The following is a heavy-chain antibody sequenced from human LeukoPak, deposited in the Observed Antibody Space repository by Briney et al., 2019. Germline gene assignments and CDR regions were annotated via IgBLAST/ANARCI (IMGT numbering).Heavy chain of an antibody. CDR1: GFSFSRYG. V-gene: IGHV3-74*01. D-gene: IGHD6-6*01. CDR3: ARDPSSLGF. CDR2: ITGDGSTT. Sequence: GRSLRLSCAASGFSFSRYGMHWVRQAPGKGLVWVSRITGDGSTTRYADSVKGRFTISRDNAKNTLYLQMNSLRAEDTAVYYCARDPSSLGFWGQGTLVTVSS. J-gene: IGHJ4*02.